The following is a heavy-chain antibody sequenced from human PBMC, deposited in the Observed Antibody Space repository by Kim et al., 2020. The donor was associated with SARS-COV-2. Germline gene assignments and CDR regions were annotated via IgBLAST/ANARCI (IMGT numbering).Heavy chain of an antibody. CDR2: IIPIFGTA. Sequence: SVKVSCKASGGTFSSYAISWVRQAPGQGLEWMGGIIPIFGTANYAQKFQGRVTITADESTSTAYMELSSLRSEDTAVYYCARAAVAGNWFDPWGQGTLVTVSS. J-gene: IGHJ5*02. D-gene: IGHD6-19*01. V-gene: IGHV1-69*13. CDR1: GGTFSSYA. CDR3: ARAAVAGNWFDP.